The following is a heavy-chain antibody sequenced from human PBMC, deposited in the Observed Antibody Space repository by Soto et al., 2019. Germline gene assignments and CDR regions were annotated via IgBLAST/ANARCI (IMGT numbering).Heavy chain of an antibody. CDR1: GFTFSSYG. J-gene: IGHJ4*02. CDR2: ISFDGSNK. CDR3: AKDNPSLVAEDY. D-gene: IGHD6-19*01. Sequence: QVQLVESGGGVVQPGRSLRLSCAASGFTFSSYGMHWVRQAPGKGLEWVAVISFDGSNKYYADSVKGRFTISRDNSKNSLFLQMNSLRPEDTAVYYCAKDNPSLVAEDYWGQGTLVTVSS. V-gene: IGHV3-30*18.